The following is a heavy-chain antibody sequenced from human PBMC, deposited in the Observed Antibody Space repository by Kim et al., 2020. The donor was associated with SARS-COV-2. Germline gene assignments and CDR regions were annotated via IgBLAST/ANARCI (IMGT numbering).Heavy chain of an antibody. J-gene: IGHJ4*02. Sequence: VKGRFTISRDNSKNTLYLQMNSLRAEDTAVYYCARDGPYRRYSYGYLFGYWGQGTLVTVSS. D-gene: IGHD5-18*01. V-gene: IGHV3-30*07. CDR3: ARDGPYRRYSYGYLFGY.